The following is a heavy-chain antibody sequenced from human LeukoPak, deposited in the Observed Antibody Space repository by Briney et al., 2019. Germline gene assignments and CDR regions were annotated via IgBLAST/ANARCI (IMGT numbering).Heavy chain of an antibody. CDR3: ARGMAYYDFWSGYYLDY. CDR1: GYTFTSYG. Sequence: ASVKVSCKASGYTFTSYGISWVRQAPGQGLEWMGWISAYNGNTNYAQKLQGRVTMTTDTSTSTAYMELRSLRSDDTAVYYCARGMAYYDFWSGYYLDYWGQGTLVTVSS. J-gene: IGHJ4*02. CDR2: ISAYNGNT. V-gene: IGHV1-18*01. D-gene: IGHD3-3*01.